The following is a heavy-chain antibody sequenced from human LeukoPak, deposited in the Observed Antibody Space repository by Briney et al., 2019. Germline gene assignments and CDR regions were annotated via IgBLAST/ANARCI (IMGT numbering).Heavy chain of an antibody. D-gene: IGHD2-2*01. CDR2: IRNDGSHK. CDR1: GFTFSSHG. V-gene: IGHV3-30*18. CDR3: VKDRRTEAYGMEV. J-gene: IGHJ6*02. Sequence: GRSLRLSCAASGFTFSSHGMHWVRQAPGKGLEWVAVIRNDGSHKYYGDSVQGRFTISRDNSWNTLYLQINSLRPGDTAVYYCVKDRRTEAYGMEVWGQGTTVTVSS.